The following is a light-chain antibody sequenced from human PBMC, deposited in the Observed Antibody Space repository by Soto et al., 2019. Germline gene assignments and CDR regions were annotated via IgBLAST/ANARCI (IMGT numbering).Light chain of an antibody. CDR2: KVS. CDR3: MVASQFRT. CDR1: ESLVHSDGNTY. Sequence: EIVMTQTPLSSPVTLGQPASISCRSSESLVHSDGNTYLSWLQKRPGQPPRVLIYKVSNRFSGVPDRVSGSGGETYFKLKISRVDAGDVGVYYCMVASQFRTFGQGNKWEI. V-gene: IGKV2-24*01. J-gene: IGKJ2*01.